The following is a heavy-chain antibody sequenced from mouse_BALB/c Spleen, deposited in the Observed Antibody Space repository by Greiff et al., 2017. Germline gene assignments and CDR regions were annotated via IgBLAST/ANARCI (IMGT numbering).Heavy chain of an antibody. CDR2: ISSGSSTI. J-gene: IGHJ4*01. Sequence: EVKLMESGGGLVQPGGSRKLSCAASGFTFSSFGMHWVRQAPEKGLEWVAYISSGSSTIYYADTVKGRFTISRDNPKNTLFLQMTSLRSEDTAMYYCAKGYDYDPYAMDYWGQGTSVTVSS. V-gene: IGHV5-17*02. D-gene: IGHD2-4*01. CDR3: AKGYDYDPYAMDY. CDR1: GFTFSSFG.